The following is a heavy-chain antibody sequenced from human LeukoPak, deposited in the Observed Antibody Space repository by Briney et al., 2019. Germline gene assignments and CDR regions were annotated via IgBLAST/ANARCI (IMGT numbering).Heavy chain of an antibody. Sequence: KPGGSLRLSCAASGFTFSNAWMSWIRQPPGKGLEWIGYIYYSGSTNYNPSLKSRVAISVDTSKNQFSLKLSSVTAADTAVYYCARQVGYATGGYGMDVWGQGTTVTVSS. D-gene: IGHD2-8*02. CDR3: ARQVGYATGGYGMDV. J-gene: IGHJ6*02. CDR2: IYYSGST. V-gene: IGHV4-59*08. CDR1: GFTFSNAW.